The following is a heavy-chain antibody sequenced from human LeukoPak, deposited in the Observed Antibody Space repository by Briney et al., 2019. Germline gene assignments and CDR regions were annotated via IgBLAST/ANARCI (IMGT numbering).Heavy chain of an antibody. CDR2: ISYDGSNK. J-gene: IGHJ3*02. V-gene: IGHV3-30*18. D-gene: IGHD3-22*01. CDR3: AKLYYDSSGRAADAFDI. CDR1: GFTFSSYG. Sequence: GGSLRLSCAASGFTFSSYGMHWVRQAPGKGLEWVAVISYDGSNKYYADSVKGRFTISRDNSKNTLYLQMNSLRAEVTAVYYCAKLYYDSSGRAADAFDIWGQGTMVTVSS.